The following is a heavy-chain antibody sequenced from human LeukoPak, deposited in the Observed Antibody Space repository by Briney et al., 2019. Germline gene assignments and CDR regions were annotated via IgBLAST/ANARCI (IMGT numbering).Heavy chain of an antibody. CDR2: ISSSSVYI. CDR1: GFTFSSYS. V-gene: IGHV3-21*04. J-gene: IGHJ4*02. Sequence: PGGSLRLSCAASGFTFSSYSMNWFRQTPGKGLEWVSFISSSSVYIYYAASVKGRFTISRDNSKNTLYVQMNSLRAEDTAVYYCAKNCRGLPDEPFDYWGQGTLVTVSS. D-gene: IGHD4-17*01. CDR3: AKNCRGLPDEPFDY.